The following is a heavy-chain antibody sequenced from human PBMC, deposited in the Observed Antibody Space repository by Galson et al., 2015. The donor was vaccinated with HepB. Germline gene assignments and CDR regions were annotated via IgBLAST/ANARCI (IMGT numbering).Heavy chain of an antibody. V-gene: IGHV4-4*07. CDR3: ARTGTVTAEFDY. Sequence: PAGKGLEWIGRIYTSGSTNYNPSLKSRVTMSVDTSKNQFSLKLSSVTAADTAVYYCARTGTVTAEFDYWGQGTLVTVSS. J-gene: IGHJ4*02. D-gene: IGHD4-17*01. CDR2: IYTSGST.